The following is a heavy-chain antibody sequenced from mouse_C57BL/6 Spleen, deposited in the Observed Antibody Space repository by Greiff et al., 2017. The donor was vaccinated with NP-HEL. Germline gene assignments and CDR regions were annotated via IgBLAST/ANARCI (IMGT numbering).Heavy chain of an antibody. Sequence: EVNLVESGEGLVKPGGSLKLSCAASGFTFSSYAMSWVRQTPEKRLEWVAYISSGGDYIYYADTVKGRFTISRDNARNTLYLQMSSLKSEDTAMYYCTRPYRDYAMDYWGQGTSVTVSS. J-gene: IGHJ4*01. D-gene: IGHD2-14*01. CDR3: TRPYRDYAMDY. CDR1: GFTFSSYA. V-gene: IGHV5-9-1*02. CDR2: ISSGGDYI.